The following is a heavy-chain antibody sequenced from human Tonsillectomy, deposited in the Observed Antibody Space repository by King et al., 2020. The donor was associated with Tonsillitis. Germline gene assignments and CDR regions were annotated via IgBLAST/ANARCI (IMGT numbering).Heavy chain of an antibody. CDR3: ARPEASMGTVAFEI. V-gene: IGHV3-48*03. CDR2: ISSSGDTI. CDR1: GFTFSSYE. D-gene: IGHD2-21*02. Sequence: EVQLVESGGGLVQPGGSLRLSCAASGFTFSSYEMNWVRQAPGKGLECVSYISSSGDTIYYADSVKGRFTVSSDNAKNSLYLQMNSLRAEDTAVYYCARPEASMGTVAFEIWGQGTMVTVSS. J-gene: IGHJ3*02.